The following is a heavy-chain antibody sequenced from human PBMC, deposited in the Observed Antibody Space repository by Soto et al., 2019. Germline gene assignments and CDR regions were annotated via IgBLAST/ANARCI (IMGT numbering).Heavy chain of an antibody. J-gene: IGHJ5*02. Sequence: QVQLVQSRAEVREPGSSVKVSCKASGGTFSTDAISWVRQAPGQGLEWMGGIIPMFGPANYAREFQGRVTITADESTSTTYLELSSLRSEDTAVYYCAGVRITVTTEGWFDPWGQGTLVPVSS. CDR2: IIPMFGPA. CDR1: GGTFSTDA. V-gene: IGHV1-69*01. CDR3: AGVRITVTTEGWFDP. D-gene: IGHD1-1*01.